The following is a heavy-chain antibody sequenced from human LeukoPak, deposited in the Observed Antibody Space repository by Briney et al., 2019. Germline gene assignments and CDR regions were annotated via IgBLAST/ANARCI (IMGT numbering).Heavy chain of an antibody. CDR1: GGSVSSNIYY. CDR2: IYYSGST. Sequence: ETESLTCTVSGGSVSSNIYYWNWIRQPPGKGLEWIGYIYYSGSTNYNPSLKSRVTISVDTSKNQFSLKLTSLTAADTAVYYCAREDTSGYLGYWGQGTLVTVSS. CDR3: AREDTSGYLGY. D-gene: IGHD3-22*01. J-gene: IGHJ4*02. V-gene: IGHV4-61*01.